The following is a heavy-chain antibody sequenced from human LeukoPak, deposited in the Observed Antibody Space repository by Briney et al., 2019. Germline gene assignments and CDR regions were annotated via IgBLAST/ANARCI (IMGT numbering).Heavy chain of an antibody. CDR3: ARSEGSYARGYVDY. V-gene: IGHV3-30-3*01. D-gene: IGHD2-2*01. J-gene: IGHJ4*02. CDR2: ISYDGSNK. CDR1: GFTFSSYA. Sequence: GRSLRLSCAASGFTFSSYAMHWVRQAPGKGLEWVAVISYDGSNKYYADSVKGRFTISRDNSKNTLYLQMNSLRAEDTAVCYCARSEGSYARGYVDYWGQGTLVTVSS.